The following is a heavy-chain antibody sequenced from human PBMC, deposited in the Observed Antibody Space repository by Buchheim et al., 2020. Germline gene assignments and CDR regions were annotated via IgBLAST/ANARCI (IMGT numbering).Heavy chain of an antibody. V-gene: IGHV3-30*18. Sequence: QVQLVESGGGVVQPGRSLRLSCAASGFTFSSYGMHWVRQAPGKGLEWVAVISYDGSNKYYADSVKGRFTISRDNSKNTLYLQMNSLGAEDTAVYYCAKVDYYDSSGYLDYWGQGTL. CDR3: AKVDYYDSSGYLDY. D-gene: IGHD3-22*01. J-gene: IGHJ4*02. CDR2: ISYDGSNK. CDR1: GFTFSSYG.